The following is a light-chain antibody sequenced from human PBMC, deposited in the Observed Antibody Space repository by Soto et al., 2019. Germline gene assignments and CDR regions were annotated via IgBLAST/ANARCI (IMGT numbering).Light chain of an antibody. V-gene: IGKV3-15*01. CDR2: DTS. J-gene: IGKJ1*01. CDR1: QSISSN. Sequence: DIVMTQSPDMLSVTPGERATLSCKVSQSISSNLAWYQQKPGQAPRLLIYDTSTRATSIPARFSGSGSGTECTLTISGLQSEDVAVYYCQQYGSSPWTLGQGTKVDIK. CDR3: QQYGSSPWT.